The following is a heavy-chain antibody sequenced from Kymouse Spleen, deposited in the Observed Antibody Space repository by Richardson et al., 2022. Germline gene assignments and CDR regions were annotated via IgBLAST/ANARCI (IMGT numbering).Heavy chain of an antibody. CDR1: GGSFSGYY. CDR3: ARGQHIVVVTPFDY. J-gene: IGHJ4*02. Sequence: QVQLQQWGAGLLKPSETLSLTCAVYGGSFSGYYWSWIRQPPGKGLEWIGEINHSGSTNYNPSLKSRVTISVDTSKNQFSLKLSSVTAADTAVYYCARGQHIVVVTPFDYWGQGTLVTVSS. V-gene: IGHV4-34*01. CDR2: INHSGST. D-gene: IGHD2-21*02.